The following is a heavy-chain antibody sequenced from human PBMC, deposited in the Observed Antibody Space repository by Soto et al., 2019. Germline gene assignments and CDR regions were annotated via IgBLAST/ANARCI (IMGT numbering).Heavy chain of an antibody. D-gene: IGHD2-2*02. CDR1: GFTFHTYA. V-gene: IGHV3-23*01. CDR2: ISGSGGNT. CDR3: AKAASLYYFDH. Sequence: ETLRLSCAASGFTFHTYAMNWVRQAPGKGLEWVSSISGSGGNTYYADSVKGRFTISRDNSKNTLILQMNSLRAEDTAVYYCAKAASLYYFDHWGQGTQVTVSS. J-gene: IGHJ4*02.